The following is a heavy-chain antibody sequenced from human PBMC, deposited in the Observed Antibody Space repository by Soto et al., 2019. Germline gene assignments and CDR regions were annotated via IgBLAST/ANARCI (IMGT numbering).Heavy chain of an antibody. V-gene: IGHV4-30-4*01. CDR1: GGSISSGDYY. Sequence: QVQLQESGPGLAKPSQTLSLTCTVSGGSISSGDYYWSWIRQPPGKGLEWIGHIYYSGSTYYNPSLKSRVTISVDTSKNQFSLKLRSVTAADTAVHYCARDRNLIDYYGMDVWGQGTTVTVSS. J-gene: IGHJ6*02. CDR2: IYYSGST. D-gene: IGHD1-7*01. CDR3: ARDRNLIDYYGMDV.